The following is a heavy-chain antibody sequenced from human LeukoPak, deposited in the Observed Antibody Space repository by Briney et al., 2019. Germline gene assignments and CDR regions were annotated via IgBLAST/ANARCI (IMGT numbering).Heavy chain of an antibody. Sequence: GRSLRLSCAASGFTFDDYAMHWVRQAPGKGLEWVSGISWNSGSIGYADSVKGRFTISRDNAKNSLYLQMNSLRAEDTAVYYCARAPHYDFWSGPFFRGMDVWGQGTTVTVSS. V-gene: IGHV3-9*01. D-gene: IGHD3-3*01. CDR1: GFTFDDYA. J-gene: IGHJ6*02. CDR2: ISWNSGSI. CDR3: ARAPHYDFWSGPFFRGMDV.